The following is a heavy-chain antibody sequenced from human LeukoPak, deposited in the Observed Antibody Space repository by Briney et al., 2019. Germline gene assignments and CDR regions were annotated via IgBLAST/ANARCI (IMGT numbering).Heavy chain of an antibody. Sequence: TGGSLRLSCAASGFTFSSYWMSWVRQAPGKGLEWVANIKQDGSEKYYVDSVKGRFTISRDNAKNSLYLQMNSLRAEDTAVYYCARGDYGDYYYYMDVWGKGTTVTVSS. CDR2: IKQDGSEK. CDR3: ARGDYGDYYYYMDV. V-gene: IGHV3-7*01. CDR1: GFTFSSYW. J-gene: IGHJ6*03. D-gene: IGHD4-17*01.